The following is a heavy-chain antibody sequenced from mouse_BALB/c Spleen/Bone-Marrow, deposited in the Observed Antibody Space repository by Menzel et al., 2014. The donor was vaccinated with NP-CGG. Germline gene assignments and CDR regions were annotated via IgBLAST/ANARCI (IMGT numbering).Heavy chain of an antibody. D-gene: IGHD2-10*02. CDR3: VRSYDSYAMAF. Sequence: EVKLVESGGGLAQPGGSRKLSCAASGFTFSSFGMHWVRQAPEKGLEWVAYISSGSSTIYYADTVKGRFTIPRDNPKNTLFLQMTSLRSEDTAMYYCVRSYDSYAMAFWGQGTSVTVSS. CDR1: GFTFSSFG. CDR2: ISSGSSTI. V-gene: IGHV5-17*02. J-gene: IGHJ4*01.